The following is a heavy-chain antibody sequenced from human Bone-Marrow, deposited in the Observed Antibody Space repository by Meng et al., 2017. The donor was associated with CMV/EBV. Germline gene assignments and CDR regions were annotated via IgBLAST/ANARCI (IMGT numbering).Heavy chain of an antibody. V-gene: IGHV4-34*01. CDR1: GGSFSGYY. CDR2: INHSGST. Sequence: GSLRLSCAVYGGSFSGYYWSWIRQPPGKGLEWIGDINHSGSTDYNPSLTSRVTISVDTSKNQFSLRMSSVTAADTAVYYCARGRRIYSKSWSPFDYWGQGTLVTVSS. CDR3: ARGRRIYSKSWSPFDY. J-gene: IGHJ4*02. D-gene: IGHD6-13*01.